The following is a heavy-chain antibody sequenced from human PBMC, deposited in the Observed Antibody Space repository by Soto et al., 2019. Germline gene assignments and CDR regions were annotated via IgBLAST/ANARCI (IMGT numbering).Heavy chain of an antibody. J-gene: IGHJ6*02. Sequence: PGESLKSSCEGSGYRLSSYWIAWVRQMPGKGLEWMGIIYPGDSDTIYSPSFQGQVTFSADKSTNTAYLQWSSLKASDTAMYYCARQGSNGAYYYYGMDVWGQGTTVTVSS. CDR3: ARQGSNGAYYYYGMDV. CDR1: GYRLSSYW. CDR2: IYPGDSDT. D-gene: IGHD2-8*01. V-gene: IGHV5-51*01.